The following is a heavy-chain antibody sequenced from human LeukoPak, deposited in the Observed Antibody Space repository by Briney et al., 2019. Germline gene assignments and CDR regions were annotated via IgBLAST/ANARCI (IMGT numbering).Heavy chain of an antibody. CDR2: ISAYNGNT. CDR1: GYTFTSYG. V-gene: IGHV1-18*01. J-gene: IGHJ4*02. CDR3: ARINCSGGSCYSGIGHY. D-gene: IGHD2-15*01. Sequence: ASVKVSCKASGYTFTSYGISWVRQAPGQGLEWMGWISAYNGNTNYAQKLQGRVTMTTDTSTSTAYMELRSLRSDGTAVYYCARINCSGGSCYSGIGHYWGQGTLVTVSS.